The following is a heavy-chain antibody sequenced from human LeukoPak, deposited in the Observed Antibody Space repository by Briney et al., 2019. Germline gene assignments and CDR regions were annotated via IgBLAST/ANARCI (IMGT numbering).Heavy chain of an antibody. CDR3: VRGYCSGNTCYDPDFEH. CDR1: GYTFTDYY. Sequence: ASVKVSCKASGYTFTDYYIHWVRQAPGQGPEWMRWFTPHSGGTNYAQRFQGRVTMTGDTSISSAYMELNSLGSDDTAVYYCVRGYCSGNTCYDPDFEHWGQGTLVSVSS. D-gene: IGHD2-15*01. V-gene: IGHV1-2*02. CDR2: FTPHSGGT. J-gene: IGHJ4*02.